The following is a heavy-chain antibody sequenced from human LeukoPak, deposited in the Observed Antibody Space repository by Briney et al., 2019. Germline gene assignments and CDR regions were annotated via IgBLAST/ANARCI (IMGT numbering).Heavy chain of an antibody. CDR2: LTSDGRST. J-gene: IGHJ4*02. CDR3: ARGASTYSDY. Sequence: GGSLRLSCAVSGFTFSRYAMSWVRQAPGKGLVWVSRLTSDGRSTSYADSVKGRFTMSRDNAKNTLFLQMNSLRDEDTAVYYCARGASTYSDYWGQGTPVTVSS. CDR1: GFTFSRYA. V-gene: IGHV3-74*01.